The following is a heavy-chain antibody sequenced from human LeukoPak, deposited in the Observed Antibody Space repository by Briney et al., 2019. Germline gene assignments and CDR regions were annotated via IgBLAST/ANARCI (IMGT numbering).Heavy chain of an antibody. V-gene: IGHV3-23*01. Sequence: GGSLRPSCAASGFTFSSYAVSWVRQAPGKGLEWASSISGSGGSTYSADSVKGRFTISRDNSKNTLYPQMNSLRAEDTALYYCAKDRSCTNDICHGDFDYWGQGTLVTVSS. CDR2: ISGSGGST. D-gene: IGHD2-8*01. J-gene: IGHJ4*02. CDR3: AKDRSCTNDICHGDFDY. CDR1: GFTFSSYA.